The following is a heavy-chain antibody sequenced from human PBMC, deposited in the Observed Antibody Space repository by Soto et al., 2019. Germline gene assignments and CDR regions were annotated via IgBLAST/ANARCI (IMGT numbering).Heavy chain of an antibody. J-gene: IGHJ4*02. V-gene: IGHV4-59*01. Sequence: QVQLQESGPGLVKPSETLSLTCTVSGGSISSYYWSWIRQPPGKGLEWIGYIYYSGSTNYNPSLKSRVTISVDMSKNQFSLKLSSVTAADTAVYYCARAIAAAGQFDYWGQGTLVTVSS. CDR2: IYYSGST. CDR1: GGSISSYY. CDR3: ARAIAAAGQFDY. D-gene: IGHD6-13*01.